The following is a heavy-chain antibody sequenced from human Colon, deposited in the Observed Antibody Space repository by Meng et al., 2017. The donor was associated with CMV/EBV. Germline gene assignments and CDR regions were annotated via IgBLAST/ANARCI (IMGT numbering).Heavy chain of an antibody. CDR1: GFTFSSYE. CDR2: ISSSGNTI. V-gene: IGHV3-48*03. D-gene: IGHD3-10*01. CDR3: ARNYYASGTYWGDYYYYGMDV. Sequence: GESLKISCTASGFTFSSYEMNWVRQAPGKGLEWVSYISSSGNTIYYADSVKGRFTISRDNAKNSLYLQMNSLRAEDTAVYYCARNYYASGTYWGDYYYYGMDVWGQGTTVTVSS. J-gene: IGHJ6*02.